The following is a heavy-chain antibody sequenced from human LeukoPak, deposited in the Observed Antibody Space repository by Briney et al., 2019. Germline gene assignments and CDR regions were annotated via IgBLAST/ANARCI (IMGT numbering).Heavy chain of an antibody. CDR2: IYSGGST. Sequence: GGSLRLSCAASGFTVSSNYTSWVRQAPGKGLEWVSVIYSGGSTYYADSVKGRFTISRDNSKNTLYLQMNSLRAEDTAVYYCARDLAVAGTRWFDPWGQGTLVTVSS. J-gene: IGHJ5*02. CDR3: ARDLAVAGTRWFDP. V-gene: IGHV3-66*02. D-gene: IGHD6-19*01. CDR1: GFTVSSNY.